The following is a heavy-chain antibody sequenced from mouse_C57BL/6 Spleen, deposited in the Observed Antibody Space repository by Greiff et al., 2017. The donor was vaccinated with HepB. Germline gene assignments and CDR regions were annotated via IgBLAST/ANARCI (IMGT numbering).Heavy chain of an antibody. CDR3: TRRDDYDFYWYFDV. Sequence: VQLQQSGTVLARPGASVKMSCKTSGYTFTSYWMHWVKQRPGQGLEWIGAIYPGNSDTSYNQKFKGKAKLTAVTSASTAYMELSSLTNEDSAVYYCTRRDDYDFYWYFDVWGTGTTVTVSS. D-gene: IGHD2-4*01. CDR2: IYPGNSDT. V-gene: IGHV1-5*01. CDR1: GYTFTSYW. J-gene: IGHJ1*03.